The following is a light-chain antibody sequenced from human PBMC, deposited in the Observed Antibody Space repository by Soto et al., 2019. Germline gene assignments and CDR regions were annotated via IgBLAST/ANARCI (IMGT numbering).Light chain of an antibody. V-gene: IGKV3-15*01. Sequence: EIVMTQSPATLSVSPGERATLSCRASQSISTNLAWFQHKPGQAPRLLIYGASTRATAVPARFSGSGSGTEFTLTINSLQSDDIEVYFCQQYNSWPPITFGQGTRLEIK. J-gene: IGKJ5*01. CDR3: QQYNSWPPIT. CDR2: GAS. CDR1: QSISTN.